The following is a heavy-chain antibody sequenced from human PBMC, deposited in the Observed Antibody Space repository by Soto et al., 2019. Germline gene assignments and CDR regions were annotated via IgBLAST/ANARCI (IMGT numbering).Heavy chain of an antibody. CDR3: AKDARVDGYWDFDY. CDR2: IYGDGSGT. CDR1: GFTFSTYS. Sequence: EVQLLESGGALVQPGGSLRLSCAGSGFTFSTYSMNWVRQAPGKGLEWVSGIYGDGSGTFYADSVKGRFTISRDNSKDTASLKMNSLRADDTAVYYCAKDARVDGYWDFDYWDQGTLVTV. V-gene: IGHV3-23*01. J-gene: IGHJ4*02. D-gene: IGHD2-21*01.